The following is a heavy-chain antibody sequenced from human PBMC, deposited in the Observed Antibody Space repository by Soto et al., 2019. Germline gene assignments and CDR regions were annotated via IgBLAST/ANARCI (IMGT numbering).Heavy chain of an antibody. V-gene: IGHV4-59*01. CDR2: IYYSGST. CDR3: AREAHSYYDFWSFDY. D-gene: IGHD3-3*01. Sequence: PSETLSLTCTVSGGSISSYYWSWIRQPPGKGLEWIGYIYYSGSTNYNPPLKSRVTISVDTSKNQFSLKLSSVTAADTAVYYCAREAHSYYDFWSFDYWGQGTLVTVSS. CDR1: GGSISSYY. J-gene: IGHJ4*02.